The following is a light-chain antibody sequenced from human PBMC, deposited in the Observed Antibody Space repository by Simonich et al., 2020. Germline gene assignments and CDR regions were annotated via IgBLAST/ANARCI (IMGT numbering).Light chain of an antibody. CDR3: QQYYSTPIT. J-gene: IGKJ5*01. Sequence: DIVMTQSPDSLAVSLGERATINCKSRQSVLYSSNNKNYLAWYTHKPGQPPKLLIYWSSTRESGVPDRFSGSGSGTYFTLTISSLQAEDVAVYYCQQYYSTPITFGQGTRLEIK. CDR2: WSS. CDR1: QSVLYSSNNKNY. V-gene: IGKV4-1*01.